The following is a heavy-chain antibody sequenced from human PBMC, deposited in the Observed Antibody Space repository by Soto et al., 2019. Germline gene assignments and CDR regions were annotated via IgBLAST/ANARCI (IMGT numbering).Heavy chain of an antibody. CDR1: GFTFSSYG. CDR2: IWYDGSNK. Sequence: QVQLVESGGGVVQPGRSLRLSCAASGFTFSSYGMHWVRQAPGKGLEWVAVIWYDGSNKYYADSVKGRFTISRDNSKNTLYLQMNSLRAEDTAVYYCARDSGYDFWSGYYRYNWFDPWGQGTLVTVSS. CDR3: ARDSGYDFWSGYYRYNWFDP. J-gene: IGHJ5*02. V-gene: IGHV3-33*01. D-gene: IGHD3-3*01.